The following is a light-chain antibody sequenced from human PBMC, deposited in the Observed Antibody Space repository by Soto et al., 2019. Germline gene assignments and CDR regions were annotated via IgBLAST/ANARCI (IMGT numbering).Light chain of an antibody. CDR1: QSILFTSDNKNY. CDR3: QQYYSYPQT. V-gene: IGKV4-1*01. CDR2: WAS. J-gene: IGKJ1*01. Sequence: DIVMTQSPDSLAVSLGERATIHCKSSQSILFTSDNKNYLAWYQQKSGQPPRLLIYWASTRESGVPDRFSGRGSGTDFSLTISSLEAEDVAVYYCQQYYSYPQTFGQGTKVEIK.